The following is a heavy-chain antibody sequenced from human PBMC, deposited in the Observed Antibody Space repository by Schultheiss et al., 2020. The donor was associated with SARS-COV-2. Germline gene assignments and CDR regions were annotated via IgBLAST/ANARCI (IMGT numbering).Heavy chain of an antibody. CDR1: GYPFTNYY. D-gene: IGHD6-6*01. J-gene: IGHJ6*02. CDR2: INPNSGGT. Sequence: ASVKVSCKASGYPFTNYYIHWVRRAPGQGLEWMGWINPNSGGTNYAQKFQGWVTMTRDTSISTAYMELSRLRSDDTAVYYCARDFVEYSSSSGYYYGMDVWGQGTTVTVSS. V-gene: IGHV1-2*04. CDR3: ARDFVEYSSSSGYYYGMDV.